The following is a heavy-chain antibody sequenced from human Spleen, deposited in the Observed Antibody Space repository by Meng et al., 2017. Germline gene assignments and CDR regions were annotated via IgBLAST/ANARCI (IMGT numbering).Heavy chain of an antibody. CDR3: ARDEDISAAGKLFGDY. V-gene: IGHV1-2*02. CDR2: INPNSGDT. J-gene: IGHJ4*02. Sequence: ASVKVSCKASGYTFIGNYMHWVRQAPGQGLEWMGWINPNSGDTKYAQKFQGRVTMTRDTSISTAYMELSGLRSDDTAMYYCARDEDISAAGKLFGDYWGQGTLVTVSS. CDR1: GYTFIGNY. D-gene: IGHD6-13*01.